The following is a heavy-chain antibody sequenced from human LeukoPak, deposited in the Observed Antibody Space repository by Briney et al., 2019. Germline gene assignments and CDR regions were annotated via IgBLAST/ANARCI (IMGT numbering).Heavy chain of an antibody. CDR1: GYTFTKYG. CDR2: ISAYDGDI. V-gene: IGHV1-18*01. J-gene: IGHJ3*02. Sequence: ASVKVSCKASGYTFTKYGVSWVRQAPGQGLEWMGWISAYDGDIKYAQRGKGRVTMTTDTSTSTVYMELRSLRSDDTAVYYCARESGSDAFDIWGQGTMVTVSS. CDR3: ARESGSDAFDI.